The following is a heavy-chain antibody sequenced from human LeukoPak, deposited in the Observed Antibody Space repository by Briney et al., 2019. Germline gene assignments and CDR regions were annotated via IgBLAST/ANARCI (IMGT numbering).Heavy chain of an antibody. CDR3: AKSDWFDP. Sequence: GGCLRLSCAASGFTFSNYWMNWVRQAPGKGLVWVSRIKGDGSTATYADSVKGRFSISRDNAKNTLYLQMNSLRAEDTAVYYCAKSDWFDPWGQGTLVTVSS. J-gene: IGHJ5*02. V-gene: IGHV3-74*01. CDR2: IKGDGSTA. CDR1: GFTFSNYW.